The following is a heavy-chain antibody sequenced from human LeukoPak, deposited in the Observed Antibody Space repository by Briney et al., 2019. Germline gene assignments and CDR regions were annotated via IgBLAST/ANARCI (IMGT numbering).Heavy chain of an antibody. D-gene: IGHD3-3*01. J-gene: IGHJ3*02. Sequence: PSETLSLTCTVSGGSISSGSYYWSWIRQPAGKGLEWIGRIYTSGSTNYNPSLKSRVTISVDTSKNQFSLKLSSVTAADTAVYYCARDRYDFWSGYEQSGDAFGIWGQGTMVTVSS. CDR2: IYTSGST. V-gene: IGHV4-61*02. CDR1: GGSISSGSYY. CDR3: ARDRYDFWSGYEQSGDAFGI.